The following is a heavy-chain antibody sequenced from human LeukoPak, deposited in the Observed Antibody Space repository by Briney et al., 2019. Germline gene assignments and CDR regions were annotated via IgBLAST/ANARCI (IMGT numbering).Heavy chain of an antibody. D-gene: IGHD3-16*01. CDR3: SWGFEY. V-gene: IGHV3-30*02. CDR2: IRFDGSNK. CDR1: GFTFSSYG. J-gene: IGHJ4*02. Sequence: GGSLRLSCAASGFTFSSYGMHWVRQAPGKGLEWVTFIRFDGSNKYYADSVKGRFTMSRDNAKNTVYLQMNSLRADDTAVYYCSWGFEYWGQGTLVTVSS.